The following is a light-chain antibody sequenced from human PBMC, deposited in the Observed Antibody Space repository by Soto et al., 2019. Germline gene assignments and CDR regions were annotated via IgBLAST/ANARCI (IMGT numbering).Light chain of an antibody. CDR1: HSVTTH. J-gene: IGKJ5*01. CDR2: DAS. CDR3: QQRSDSIT. V-gene: IGKV3-11*01. Sequence: EIVLTHSPYTVALSPVERATLSCWASHSVTTHLAWFQQRPGQTPRLLIYDASTRAPGIPARFSGRGSGADFTLTISSLEPEDFAVYYCQQRSDSITFGQGTRLEIK.